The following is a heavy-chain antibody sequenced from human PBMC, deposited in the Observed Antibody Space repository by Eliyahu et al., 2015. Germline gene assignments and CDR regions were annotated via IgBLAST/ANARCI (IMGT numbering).Heavy chain of an antibody. Sequence: EVQLVESGGGLVKPGGSLXLSCXAXGFXFSNAWMXWVRQAPGKGXEWVGRIKSKTDGGTTDYAAPVKGRFTISRDDSKNTLYLQMNSLKTEDTAVYYCTSGSSINDAFDIWGQGTMVTVSS. CDR2: IKSKTDGGTT. V-gene: IGHV3-15*01. D-gene: IGHD6-6*01. J-gene: IGHJ3*02. CDR3: TSGSSINDAFDI. CDR1: GFXFSNAW.